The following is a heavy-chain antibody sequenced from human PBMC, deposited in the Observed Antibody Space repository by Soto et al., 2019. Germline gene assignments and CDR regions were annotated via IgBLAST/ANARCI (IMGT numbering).Heavy chain of an antibody. CDR1: GDTFTGYY. CDR2: INPDSGGT. J-gene: IGHJ5*02. Sequence: QVQLVQSGAEVKKPGASVKVSCKATGDTFTGYYMHWVRQAPGQGLEWMGWINPDSGGTNYAQKLQGRATRTRDTSIRTAYMELNRLTSDDTAVYYCATGYSSRWYWFDPWGQGTLVTVSS. D-gene: IGHD6-13*01. CDR3: ATGYSSRWYWFDP. V-gene: IGHV1-2*02.